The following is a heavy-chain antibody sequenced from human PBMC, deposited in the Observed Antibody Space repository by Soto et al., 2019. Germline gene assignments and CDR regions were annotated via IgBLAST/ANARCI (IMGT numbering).Heavy chain of an antibody. CDR1: GGSISSYY. Sequence: QVQLQESGPGLVKPSETLSLTCTVSGGSISSYYWSWIRQPPGKGLEWIGYIYYSGSTNYNPSLKSLVTISVDTSKKQFSLKLSSVTAADTAVYYCARGLGSYDSSGYLYWYFDLWGRGTLVTVSS. CDR2: IYYSGST. CDR3: ARGLGSYDSSGYLYWYFDL. J-gene: IGHJ2*01. D-gene: IGHD3-22*01. V-gene: IGHV4-59*01.